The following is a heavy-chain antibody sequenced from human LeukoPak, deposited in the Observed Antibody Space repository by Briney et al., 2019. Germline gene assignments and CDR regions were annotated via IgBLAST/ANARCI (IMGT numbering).Heavy chain of an antibody. CDR1: GGSMSSYY. V-gene: IGHV4-59*01. D-gene: IGHD3-10*01. CDR2: IYYSGST. Sequence: SETLSLTCTVSGGSMSSYYWSWIRQPPGKGLEWIGYIYYSGSTNYNPSLESRVTISVDTSKNQFSLTLRSVSAADTAVYSCARFGSDAFDIWGQGTMVSVSS. J-gene: IGHJ3*02. CDR3: ARFGSDAFDI.